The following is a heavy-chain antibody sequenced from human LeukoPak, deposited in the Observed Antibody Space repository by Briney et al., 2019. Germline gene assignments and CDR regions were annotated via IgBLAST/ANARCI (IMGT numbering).Heavy chain of an antibody. V-gene: IGHV1-69*13. J-gene: IGHJ5*02. CDR2: IIPIFGTA. CDR1: GYTFTSYG. CDR3: ARGAVAGLYNWFDP. Sequence: ASVKVSCKASGYTFTSYGISWVRQAPGQGLEWMGGIIPIFGTANYAQKFQGRVTITADESTSTAYMELSSLRSEDTAVYYCARGAVAGLYNWFDPWGQGTLVTVSS. D-gene: IGHD6-19*01.